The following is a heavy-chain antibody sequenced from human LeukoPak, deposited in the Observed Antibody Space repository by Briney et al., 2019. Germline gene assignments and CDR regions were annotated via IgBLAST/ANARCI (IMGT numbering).Heavy chain of an antibody. CDR3: ARGQGLRIPYNWFDP. V-gene: IGHV4-30-4*01. CDR1: GGSIGGGDYY. D-gene: IGHD3-16*01. Sequence: PSETLSLTCTVSGGSIGGGDYYWSWIRQPPGKGLEWIGYIYYSGSTYYNPSLKSRVTISVDTSKNQFSLKLSSVTAADTAVYYCARGQGLRIPYNWFDPWGQGTLVTVSS. CDR2: IYYSGST. J-gene: IGHJ5*02.